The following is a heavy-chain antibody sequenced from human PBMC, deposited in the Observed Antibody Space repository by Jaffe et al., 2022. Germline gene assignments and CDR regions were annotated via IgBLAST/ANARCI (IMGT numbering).Heavy chain of an antibody. CDR3: ARASRDYYKSGTHWVNPFDV. CDR1: GDSITNYY. J-gene: IGHJ3*01. V-gene: IGHV4-59*01. D-gene: IGHD3-10*01. Sequence: QVRLQESGPGLVKPSETLSLTCIVSGDSITNYYWSWIRQPPGKGLECIGYMYYSGSIEYNPSPKSRVTMSVDTSRNQFSLNLNSVTAADTAVYYCARASRDYYKSGTHWVNPFDVWGQGTMVTVSS. CDR2: MYYSGSI.